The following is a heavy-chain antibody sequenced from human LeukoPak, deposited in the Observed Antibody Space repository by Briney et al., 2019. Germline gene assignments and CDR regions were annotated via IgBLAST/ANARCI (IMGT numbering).Heavy chain of an antibody. CDR1: GYYVSSNY. V-gene: IGHV3-53*01. CDR2: IYSGGST. Sequence: GGSLRLSCVASGYYVSSNYMTWVRQAPGKGLEWVSVIYSGGSTYYADSVKGRFTLSRDNSENTLYLQMNSLGVEDTAVYYCARGQRDSPLISYYHSYVDVWGRGTTVTVS. CDR3: ARGQRDSPLISYYHSYVDV. D-gene: IGHD2-21*02. J-gene: IGHJ6*03.